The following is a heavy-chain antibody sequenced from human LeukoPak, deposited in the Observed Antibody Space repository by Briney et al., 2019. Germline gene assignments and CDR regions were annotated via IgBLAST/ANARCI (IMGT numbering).Heavy chain of an antibody. J-gene: IGHJ4*02. CDR1: GGSISSSSYY. CDR2: IHYSGST. V-gene: IGHV4-61*05. CDR3: VRTGEVTTVCDS. D-gene: IGHD4-17*01. Sequence: PSETLSLTCTVSGGSISSSSYYWNWIRQPPGKELEWIANIHYSGSTNYNPSLKSRVTITVDTSKNQFSLKLNSVTAADTAVYYCVRTGEVTTVCDSWGQGNLVTVSS.